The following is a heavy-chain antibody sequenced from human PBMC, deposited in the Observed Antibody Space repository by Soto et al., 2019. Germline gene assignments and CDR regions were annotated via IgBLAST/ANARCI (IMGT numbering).Heavy chain of an antibody. D-gene: IGHD3-16*02. CDR3: ARHVSDYIWGSYRFRWFDP. Sequence: QVQLQESGPGLVKPSETLSLTCTVSGGSISSYYWSWIRQPPGKGLEWIGYIYYSGSTNYNPSRKSRVTISVDQSKNNFSLKLSSVTAADTAVYYCARHVSDYIWGSYRFRWFDPWGQGTLVTVSS. CDR2: IYYSGST. J-gene: IGHJ5*02. V-gene: IGHV4-59*08. CDR1: GGSISSYY.